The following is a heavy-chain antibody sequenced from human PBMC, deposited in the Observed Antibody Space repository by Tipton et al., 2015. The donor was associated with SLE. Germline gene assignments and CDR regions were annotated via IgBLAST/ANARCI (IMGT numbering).Heavy chain of an antibody. CDR1: GGSISSSSYY. V-gene: IGHV4-39*01. J-gene: IGHJ4*02. Sequence: LRLSCTVSGGSISSSSYYWGWIRQPPGKGLEWIGSIYYSGSTYYNPSLKSRVTISVGTSKNQFSLKLSSVTAADTAVYYCARGGGFVWGQGTLVTVSS. D-gene: IGHD1-26*01. CDR3: ARGGGFV. CDR2: IYYSGST.